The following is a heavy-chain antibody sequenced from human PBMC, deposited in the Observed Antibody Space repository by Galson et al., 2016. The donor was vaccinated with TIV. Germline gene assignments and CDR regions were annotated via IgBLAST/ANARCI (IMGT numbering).Heavy chain of an antibody. J-gene: IGHJ4*02. D-gene: IGHD3-22*01. Sequence: SLRLSCAGSGFTFGRFAMSWVRQAPGKGLEWVSTINDSGGNTYYADSVKGRFTISRDNSRNTLYLHMSSLRAEDTAVYYCAAFPFYYDNSGTPFDYWGQGTLVTVSS. CDR2: INDSGGNT. CDR1: GFTFGRFA. V-gene: IGHV3-23*01. CDR3: AAFPFYYDNSGTPFDY.